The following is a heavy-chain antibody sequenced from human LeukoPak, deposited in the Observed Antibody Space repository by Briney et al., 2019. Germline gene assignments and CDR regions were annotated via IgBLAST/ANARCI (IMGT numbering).Heavy chain of an antibody. Sequence: SETLSLTCTVSGGSISSSSYYWGWIRQPPGKGLEWIGSIYYSGSTYYNPSLKSRVTISVDTSKNQFALKLSSVTAADTAVCYCARRVVITPRTIAAFDYWGQGTLVTVSS. CDR3: ARRVVITPRTIAAFDY. J-gene: IGHJ4*02. CDR1: GGSISSSSYY. D-gene: IGHD3-9*01. V-gene: IGHV4-39*01. CDR2: IYYSGST.